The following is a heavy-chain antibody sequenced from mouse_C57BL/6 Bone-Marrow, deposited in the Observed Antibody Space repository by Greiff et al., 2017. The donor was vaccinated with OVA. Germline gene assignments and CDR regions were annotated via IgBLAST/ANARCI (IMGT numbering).Heavy chain of an antibody. J-gene: IGHJ3*01. V-gene: IGHV1-22*01. CDR3: ARGITTGGFAY. D-gene: IGHD1-1*01. CDR2: INPSNGGT. Sequence: EVQLQQSGPELVKPGASVKMSCKASGYTFTDYNMHWVKQSHGKSLEWIGYINPSNGGTSYNQKFKGKATLTVNKSSSTAYMELRSLTSEDSAVYYCARGITTGGFAYWGQGTLVTVSA. CDR1: GYTFTDYN.